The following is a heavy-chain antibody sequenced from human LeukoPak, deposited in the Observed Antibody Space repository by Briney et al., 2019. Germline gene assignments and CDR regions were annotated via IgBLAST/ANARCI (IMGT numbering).Heavy chain of an antibody. J-gene: IGHJ4*02. V-gene: IGHV5-51*01. Sequence: GESLKISCKGSGYSFTSYWIGWVRQLPGKGLEWMGIIYPGDSDTRYSPSFQGQVTISADKSISTAYLQWSSLKASDTAMYYCARPESNYDFWSGPADYWGQGTLVTVSS. CDR1: GYSFTSYW. CDR2: IYPGDSDT. CDR3: ARPESNYDFWSGPADY. D-gene: IGHD3-3*01.